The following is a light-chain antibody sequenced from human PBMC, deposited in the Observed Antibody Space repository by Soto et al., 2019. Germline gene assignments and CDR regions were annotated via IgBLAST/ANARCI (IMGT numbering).Light chain of an antibody. CDR1: QDIRNS. Sequence: IQMPHTPSAMSASVGDRVTITCRASQDIRNSLDWFQQRPGKVPKRLIYSASSLQSGVPSRFSGSGSGTEFTLTISSLQPEDFATYYCLKHSRYPLTFGGGTKVDIK. V-gene: IGKV1-17*03. CDR3: LKHSRYPLT. J-gene: IGKJ4*01. CDR2: SAS.